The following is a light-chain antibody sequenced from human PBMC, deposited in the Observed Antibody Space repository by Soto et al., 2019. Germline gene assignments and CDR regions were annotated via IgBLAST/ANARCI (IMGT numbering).Light chain of an antibody. V-gene: IGLV2-14*03. CDR2: DVS. Sequence: QSALTQPASVSGSPGQSITISCTGTSSDVGAYTFVSWYQQHPDKVPKLMIFDVSRRPSGVSDRFSGSKSGNTASLTISGLQPDDEADYYCSSYTSSSPHVFGSGTKLTVL. J-gene: IGLJ1*01. CDR3: SSYTSSSPHV. CDR1: SSDVGAYTF.